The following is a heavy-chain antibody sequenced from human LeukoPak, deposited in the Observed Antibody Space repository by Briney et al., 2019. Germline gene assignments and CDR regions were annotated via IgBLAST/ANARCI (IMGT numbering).Heavy chain of an antibody. Sequence: SETLSLTCTVSGGSIRSYYWSWIRQPPGKGLEWIGYISYSGSTNYNPSLRSRVTISVDTSENHFSLKVTSVTAADTAVYYCARDRDYVGGFDPWGQGIQVTVSS. D-gene: IGHD2-21*01. CDR1: GGSIRSYY. J-gene: IGHJ5*02. CDR2: ISYSGST. V-gene: IGHV4-59*01. CDR3: ARDRDYVGGFDP.